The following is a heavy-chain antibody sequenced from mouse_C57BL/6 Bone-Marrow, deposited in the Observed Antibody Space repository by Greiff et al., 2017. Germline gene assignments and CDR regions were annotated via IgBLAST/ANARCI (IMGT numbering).Heavy chain of an antibody. D-gene: IGHD1-1*01. CDR3: ARYYGSSDWYFDV. Sequence: QVQLKESGAELVKPGASVKISCKASGYAFSSYWMNWVKQRPGKCLEWIGQIYPGDGDTNYNGKFKGKATLTADKSSSTAYMQLSSLTSEDSAVYFCARYYGSSDWYFDVWGTGTTVTVSS. J-gene: IGHJ1*03. CDR1: GYAFSSYW. CDR2: IYPGDGDT. V-gene: IGHV1-80*01.